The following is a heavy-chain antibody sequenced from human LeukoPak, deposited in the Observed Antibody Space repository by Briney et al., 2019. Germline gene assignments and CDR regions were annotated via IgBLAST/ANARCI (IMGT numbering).Heavy chain of an antibody. CDR3: ASLKNILWWAKGY. V-gene: IGHV3-7*01. CDR2: IKTEGSEK. J-gene: IGHJ4*02. D-gene: IGHD2-21*01. Sequence: GGSLRLSCEGSGFTFSNYWMGWVRQAPGKGLQWVANIKTEGSEKYYVDSVKGRFTISRDNAKNSLYLQMNSLRAEDTAVYYCASLKNILWWAKGYWGQGTLVTVSS. CDR1: GFTFSNYW.